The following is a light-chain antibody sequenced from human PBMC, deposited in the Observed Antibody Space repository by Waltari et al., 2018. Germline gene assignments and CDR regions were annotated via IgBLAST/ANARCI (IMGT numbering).Light chain of an antibody. CDR1: ESVWHTY. CDR2: DGS. CDR3: QQDHSCVYT. Sequence: DIVLTQSPATLSLSPGETATLSCEASESVWHTYLAWYQHKPGQPPRLLIYDGSTRATGTPDRVRGRGAATAVTLTISRLEPEDFAVYDCQQDHSCVYTFGQGTRLEMK. V-gene: IGKV3D-20*01. J-gene: IGKJ2*01.